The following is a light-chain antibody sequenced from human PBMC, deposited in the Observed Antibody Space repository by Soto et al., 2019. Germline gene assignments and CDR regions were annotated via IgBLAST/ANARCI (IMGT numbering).Light chain of an antibody. J-gene: IGKJ2*01. Sequence: IVLTQSPGTLSLSPGERATLSCRASQSVSSNYIAWYQQKLGQAPRLLIYGASSRATGIPDRFSGSGSGTDFTLIISRLEPEDFAVYYCQQYGRSPPFTFGQGTKVDIK. CDR1: QSVSSNY. CDR3: QQYGRSPPFT. V-gene: IGKV3-20*01. CDR2: GAS.